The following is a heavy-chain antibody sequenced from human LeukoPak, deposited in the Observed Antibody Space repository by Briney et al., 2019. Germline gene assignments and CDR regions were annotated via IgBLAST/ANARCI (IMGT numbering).Heavy chain of an antibody. J-gene: IGHJ5*01. CDR1: GYTFTAYY. CDR3: ARDGSGWDLDWFDA. CDR2: INPNSGGT. D-gene: IGHD6-19*01. V-gene: IGHV1-2*02. Sequence: ASVKVSVKPSGYTFTAYYMHRVRQAPGQGLEWMGWINPNSGGTNYAQKFQGRVTMTRDTSITTAYMELSRLRSDDTAVYYGARDGSGWDLDWFDAWRQGTLVTVSS.